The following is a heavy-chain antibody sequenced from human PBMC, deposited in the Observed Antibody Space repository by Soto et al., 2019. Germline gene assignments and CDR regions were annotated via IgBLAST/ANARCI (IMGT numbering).Heavy chain of an antibody. Sequence: SVKVACKASGYTFTSYDINWVRQATGQGLEWMGWMNPHSGNTGYAQKFQGRVTMTRNTSISTAYMELSSLTSEDTAVYYCASFHTFTTSFVYWGQGTLVTVSS. V-gene: IGHV1-8*01. CDR2: MNPHSGNT. CDR3: ASFHTFTTSFVY. J-gene: IGHJ4*02. CDR1: GYTFTSYD. D-gene: IGHD4-17*01.